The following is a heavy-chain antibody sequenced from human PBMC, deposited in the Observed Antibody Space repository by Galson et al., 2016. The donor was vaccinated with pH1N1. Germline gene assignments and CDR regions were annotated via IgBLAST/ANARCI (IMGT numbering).Heavy chain of an antibody. CDR2: IKEDGSET. Sequence: SLRLSCAASGFTSSNYWMHWVRQVPGKGLEWVANIKEDGSETYYVDSVRGRFTISRDNAKNSLYLQMNGLRDEDTALYYCARAIGSRSAYWGQGTLVTVSS. D-gene: IGHD3-16*02. CDR1: GFTSSNYW. CDR3: ARAIGSRSAY. V-gene: IGHV3-7*01. J-gene: IGHJ4*02.